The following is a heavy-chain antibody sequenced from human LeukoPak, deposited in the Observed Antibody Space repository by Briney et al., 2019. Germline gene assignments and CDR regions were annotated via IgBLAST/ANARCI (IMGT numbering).Heavy chain of an antibody. J-gene: IGHJ4*02. CDR2: INPNSGGT. V-gene: IGHV1-2*02. Sequence: ASVKVSCKASGYIFTAYYLHWVRQAPGQGLEWMGWINPNSGGTNYAQKFQGRVAMTRDTSIRTAYMELSRLRSDDTAVYYCARDYGDPHYYFDYWGQGTLVTVSS. CDR3: ARDYGDPHYYFDY. D-gene: IGHD4-17*01. CDR1: GYIFTAYY.